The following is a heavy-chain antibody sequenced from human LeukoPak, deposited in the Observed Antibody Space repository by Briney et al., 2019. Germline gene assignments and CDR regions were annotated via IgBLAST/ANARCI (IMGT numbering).Heavy chain of an antibody. J-gene: IGHJ3*02. Sequence: PGWSLRLSCAASGFTFSSYTMNWVRQAPGRGLEWVSSISSSSSYIYYADSLKGRFTISRDNAKNSLYLQMNSLRAEDTAVYYCARELGAFDIWGQGTMVTVSS. CDR1: GFTFSSYT. D-gene: IGHD7-27*01. V-gene: IGHV3-21*01. CDR3: ARELGAFDI. CDR2: ISSSSSYI.